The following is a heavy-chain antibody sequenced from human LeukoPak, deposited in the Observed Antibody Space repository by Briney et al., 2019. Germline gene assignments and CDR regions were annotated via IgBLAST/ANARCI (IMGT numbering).Heavy chain of an antibody. D-gene: IGHD3-10*01. CDR1: GYTFTSYA. V-gene: IGHV1-3*01. CDR2: INAGNGNT. CDR3: AREEDYYGSDY. Sequence: ASVKVSCKASGYTFTSYAMHWARQAPGQRLEWMGWINAGNGNTKYSQKFQGRVTITRDTSASTAYMGLSSLRSEDTAVYYCAREEDYYGSDYWGQGTLVTVSS. J-gene: IGHJ4*02.